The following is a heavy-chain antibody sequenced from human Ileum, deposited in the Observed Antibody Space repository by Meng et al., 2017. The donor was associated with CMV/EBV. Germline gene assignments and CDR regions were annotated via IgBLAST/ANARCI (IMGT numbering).Heavy chain of an antibody. V-gene: IGHV3-23*01. Sequence: SCPAAGVTFRNNDINWVRQAPGKGLEWVSGMSPDGSNVDYVDSVKGRFTISRDNSKSTLWLQMNSLRVEDTAVYYCAKDVSGWGYFDLWGRGTLVTVSS. CDR2: MSPDGSNV. CDR1: GVTFRNND. CDR3: AKDVSGWGYFDL. D-gene: IGHD7-27*01. J-gene: IGHJ2*01.